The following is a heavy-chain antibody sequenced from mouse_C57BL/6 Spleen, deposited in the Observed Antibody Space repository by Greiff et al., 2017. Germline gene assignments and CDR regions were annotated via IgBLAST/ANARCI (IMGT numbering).Heavy chain of an antibody. Sequence: QVQLQQPGAELVMPGASVKLSCKASGYTFTSYWMHWVKQRPGQGLEWIGEIDPSDSDTNYNQKFKGKSTLTVDKSSSTAYMQLSSLTSEDSAVYYCAIDADGFAYWGQGTLVTVSA. J-gene: IGHJ3*01. V-gene: IGHV1-69*01. CDR1: GYTFTSYW. CDR3: AIDADGFAY. CDR2: IDPSDSDT.